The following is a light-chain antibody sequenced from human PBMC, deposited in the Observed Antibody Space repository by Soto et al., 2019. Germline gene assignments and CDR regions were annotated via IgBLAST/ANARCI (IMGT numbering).Light chain of an antibody. Sequence: DVRTAKRPLRMAASSGYRAAITRRASQSISKWLAWYQQKPGKAPKLLIYDSSSLQSGVPSRFSGSGSGTEFTLSITSLQPDDFATYYCQQCYRYAWTFGQGTRLAIK. CDR3: QQCYRYAWT. V-gene: IGKV1-5*01. CDR2: DSS. J-gene: IGKJ5*01. CDR1: QSISKW.